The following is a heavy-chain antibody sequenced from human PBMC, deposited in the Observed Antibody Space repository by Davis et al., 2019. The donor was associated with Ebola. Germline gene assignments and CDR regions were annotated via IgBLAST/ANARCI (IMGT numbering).Heavy chain of an antibody. J-gene: IGHJ5*02. V-gene: IGHV5-51*01. CDR1: GSTITSYW. CDR2: IYLGDSDT. D-gene: IGHD3-22*01. Sequence: GGSLRLSCKGSGSTITSYWIPRVLQIPRTGLEWMGIIYLGDSDTRYSPSFQGQVTISADKSISTAYLQCSSLKASDTARYYCARWLRDSNGYYGLFDPWGQGTLVSISS. CDR3: ARWLRDSNGYYGLFDP.